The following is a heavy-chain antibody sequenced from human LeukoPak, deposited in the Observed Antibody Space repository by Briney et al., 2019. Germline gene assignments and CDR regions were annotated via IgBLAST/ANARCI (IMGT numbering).Heavy chain of an antibody. Sequence: ASVKVSCKASGYTFTSYGISWVRQAPGQGLEWMGWISAYNGNTNYAQKLQGRVTMTTDTSTSTAYTELSSLRSEDTAVYYCARGFVRTTVYMDVWGKGTTVTISS. V-gene: IGHV1-18*01. CDR3: ARGFVRTTVYMDV. CDR2: ISAYNGNT. D-gene: IGHD3-10*02. J-gene: IGHJ6*03. CDR1: GYTFTSYG.